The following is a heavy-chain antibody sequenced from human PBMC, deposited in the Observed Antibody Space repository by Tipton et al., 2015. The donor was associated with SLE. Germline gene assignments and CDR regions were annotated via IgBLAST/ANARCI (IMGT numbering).Heavy chain of an antibody. CDR1: SGSITSSSYY. Sequence: TLSLTCSVSSGSITSSSYYWAWIRQPPGKGLEWIASIYYTGTTYYNPSLKSRGTISVDRSKNQFSLNLTSVTAADTAVYYCARGEWWTGDVDYWGQGTLVTVSS. V-gene: IGHV4-39*07. J-gene: IGHJ4*02. CDR3: ARGEWWTGDVDY. CDR2: IYYTGTT. D-gene: IGHD2-15*01.